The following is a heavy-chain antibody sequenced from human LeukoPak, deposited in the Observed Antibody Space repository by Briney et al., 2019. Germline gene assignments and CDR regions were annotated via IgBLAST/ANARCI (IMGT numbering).Heavy chain of an antibody. Sequence: PSETLSLTCAVSGGSFSGYHWTWIRQTPGKGLEWIGEVSQSGGASYNPSLKSRVTISVETSKNQFSLKLSSVTAADTAVYYCARHLIDYGDYEGSDYWGQGTLVTVSS. CDR3: ARHLIDYGDYEGSDY. CDR1: GGSFSGYH. V-gene: IGHV4-34*01. CDR2: VSQSGGA. J-gene: IGHJ4*02. D-gene: IGHD4-17*01.